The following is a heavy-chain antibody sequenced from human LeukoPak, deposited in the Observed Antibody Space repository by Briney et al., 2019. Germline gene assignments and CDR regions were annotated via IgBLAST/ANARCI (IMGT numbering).Heavy chain of an antibody. J-gene: IGHJ5*02. CDR2: ISAYNGNT. V-gene: IGHV1-18*01. D-gene: IGHD6-13*01. CDR1: GGTFSSYA. Sequence: EASVKVSCKASGGTFSSYAISWVRQAPGQGLEWMGWISAYNGNTNYAQKLQGRVTMTTDTSTSTAYMELRSLRSDDTAVYYCARDHAALLKYNWFDPWGQGTLVTVSS. CDR3: ARDHAALLKYNWFDP.